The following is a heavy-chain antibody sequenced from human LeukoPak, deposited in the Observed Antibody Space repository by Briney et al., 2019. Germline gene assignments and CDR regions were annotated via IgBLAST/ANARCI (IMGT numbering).Heavy chain of an antibody. CDR3: ARSLSVTTGGYFDY. CDR1: GGSFSGYY. CDR2: INHSGST. J-gene: IGHJ4*02. D-gene: IGHD4-17*01. Sequence: SETLSLTCAVYGGSFSGYYWSWIRQPPGKGLEWIGEINHSGSTNYNPSLKSRVTISVDTSKNQVSLKLSSVTAADTAVYYCARSLSVTTGGYFDYWGQGTLVTVSS. V-gene: IGHV4-34*01.